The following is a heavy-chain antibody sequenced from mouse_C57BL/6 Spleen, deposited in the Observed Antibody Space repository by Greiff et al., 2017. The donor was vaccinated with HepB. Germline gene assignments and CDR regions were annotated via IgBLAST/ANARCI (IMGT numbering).Heavy chain of an antibody. D-gene: IGHD1-1*01. CDR2: INPNNGGT. CDR1: GYTFTDYN. CDR3: ARTSSSFAY. Sequence: EVQLQQSGPELVKPGASMKIPCKASGYTFTDYNMDWVKQSHGKSLEWIGNINPNNGGTIYNQKFKGKATLTVDKSSSTAYMELRSLTSEDTAVYYCARTSSSFAYWGQGTLVTVSA. V-gene: IGHV1-18*01. J-gene: IGHJ3*01.